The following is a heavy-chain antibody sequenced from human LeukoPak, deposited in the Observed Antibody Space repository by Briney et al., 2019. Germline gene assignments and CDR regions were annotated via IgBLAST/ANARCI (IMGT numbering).Heavy chain of an antibody. Sequence: GGSLRLSCAASGFTFNSYGMHWVRQAPGKGREWLAFIWYDGSNKYYADSVKGRFTISRDNSKNTLYLQMNSLRAEDTAVYYCANTRITMVRGNDYWGQGTLVTASS. V-gene: IGHV3-30*02. CDR1: GFTFNSYG. D-gene: IGHD3-10*01. CDR3: ANTRITMVRGNDY. CDR2: IWYDGSNK. J-gene: IGHJ4*02.